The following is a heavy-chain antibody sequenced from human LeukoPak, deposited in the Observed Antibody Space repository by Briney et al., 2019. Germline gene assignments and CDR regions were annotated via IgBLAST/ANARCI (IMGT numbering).Heavy chain of an antibody. V-gene: IGHV1-2*02. CDR2: INPNSGGT. Sequence: ASVKVSCKASGYTFTGYYMHRVRQAPGQGLEWMGWINPNSGGTNYAQKFQGRVTMTRDTSISTAYMELSKLRSDDTAVYYCARSFLSFGYCSSTSCYRDMDVWGKGTTVTVSS. J-gene: IGHJ6*03. D-gene: IGHD2-2*03. CDR3: ARSFLSFGYCSSTSCYRDMDV. CDR1: GYTFTGYY.